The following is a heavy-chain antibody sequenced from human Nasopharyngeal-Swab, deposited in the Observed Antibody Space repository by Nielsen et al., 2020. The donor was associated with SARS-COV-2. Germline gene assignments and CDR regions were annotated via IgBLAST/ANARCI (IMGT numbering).Heavy chain of an antibody. Sequence: SVKVSCKASGRTFSSYAISWVRQAPGQGLEWMGGIIPIFGTANYAQKFQGRVTITADESTSTAYMELSSLRSEDTAVYYCARISAAPPPYYGMDVWGQGTTVTVSS. CDR3: ARISAAPPPYYGMDV. CDR1: GRTFSSYA. J-gene: IGHJ6*02. V-gene: IGHV1-69*13. CDR2: IIPIFGTA. D-gene: IGHD6-13*01.